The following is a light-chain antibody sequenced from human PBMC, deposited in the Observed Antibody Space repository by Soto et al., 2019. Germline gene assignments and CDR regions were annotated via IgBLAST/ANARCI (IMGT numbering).Light chain of an antibody. Sequence: QSVLTQPASVSGSPGRSITISCTGTSRDVGSYKLVSWYQHHPGKAPKLIVYEDDKRPSGVSNRFSGSKSGNTASLTISGLQAEDEADYSCCSYAGGSTYVFGTGTKVTVL. J-gene: IGLJ1*01. CDR2: EDD. CDR3: CSYAGGSTYV. V-gene: IGLV2-23*01. CDR1: SRDVGSYKL.